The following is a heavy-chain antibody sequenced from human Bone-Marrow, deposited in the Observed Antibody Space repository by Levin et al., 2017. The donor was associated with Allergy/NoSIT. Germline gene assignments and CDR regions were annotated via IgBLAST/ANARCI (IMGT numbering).Heavy chain of an antibody. J-gene: IGHJ4*02. D-gene: IGHD2-15*01. V-gene: IGHV2-70*01. CDR3: ARMRAAVPYFDY. CDR1: GFSLTTSGMS. CDR2: IDWDGDK. Sequence: SGPTLVKPPQTLTLTCTFSGFSLTTSGMSVSWIRQPPGKALEWLALIDWDGDKYYSPSLKTRLTIFKDTSRNQVVLTMTNLDPVDTATYYCARMRAAVPYFDYWGQGNLVIVSS.